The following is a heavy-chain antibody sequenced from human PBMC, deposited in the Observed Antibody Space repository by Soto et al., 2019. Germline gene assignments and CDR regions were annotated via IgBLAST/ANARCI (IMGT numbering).Heavy chain of an antibody. V-gene: IGHV3-74*01. CDR1: AFTFRSYW. D-gene: IGHD2-2*01. Sequence: EVQLVESGGGLVQPGGSLRLSCAPSAFTFRSYWMHWVRQAPGKGLAWVARISSDGSSTSYADSVKGRFTSSRDNAKNTLYLQMNSLRAEDTALYYCALKHSTSWAYLYYYMDVWGKGTTVTVSS. CDR3: ALKHSTSWAYLYYYMDV. J-gene: IGHJ6*03. CDR2: ISSDGSST.